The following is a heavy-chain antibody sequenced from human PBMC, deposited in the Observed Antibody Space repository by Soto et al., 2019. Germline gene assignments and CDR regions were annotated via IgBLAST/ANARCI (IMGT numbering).Heavy chain of an antibody. CDR3: AGILFSRTWNDAFDV. Sequence: EVQLVESGGGLVKPGGSLRLSCAASGFTFSTYGMTWVRQAPGKGLEWVSSIGRVITAMFYSASVKGRFAVSRDNSKNSLFLQINSLRVEDTAFYYCAGILFSRTWNDAFDVWGQGTVVTVS. V-gene: IGHV3-21*02. CDR1: GFTFSTYG. J-gene: IGHJ3*01. D-gene: IGHD1-1*01. CDR2: IGRVITAM.